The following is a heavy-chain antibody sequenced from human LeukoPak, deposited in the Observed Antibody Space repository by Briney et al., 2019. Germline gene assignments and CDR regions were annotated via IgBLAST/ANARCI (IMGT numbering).Heavy chain of an antibody. CDR3: AKSIASAGTNSCYYMDV. D-gene: IGHD6-13*01. CDR1: GYSISTGYY. J-gene: IGHJ6*03. CDR2: IFHSGTT. V-gene: IGHV4-38-2*02. Sequence: SETLSLTCTVSGYSISTGYYWGWIRQSPEKGLEWIGSIFHSGTTYYNPSLKSRVTLSVDTSKNQFSLRLSSVTAADTAVYFCAKSIASAGTNSCYYMDVWGKGATVTVSS.